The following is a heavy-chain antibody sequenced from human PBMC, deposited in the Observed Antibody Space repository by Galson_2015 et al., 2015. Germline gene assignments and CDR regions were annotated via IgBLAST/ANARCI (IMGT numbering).Heavy chain of an antibody. CDR2: ISSSGSAI. CDR1: GFSFSSYE. Sequence: SLRLSCAASGFSFSSYEMNWVRQAPGKGLEWVSYISSSGSAISYTDSVKGRFSISRDNAKNSVDLQLNSLRAEDTAVYYCARALTYGDIDFWGQGTLVTVSS. D-gene: IGHD2-8*01. J-gene: IGHJ4*02. V-gene: IGHV3-48*03. CDR3: ARALTYGDIDF.